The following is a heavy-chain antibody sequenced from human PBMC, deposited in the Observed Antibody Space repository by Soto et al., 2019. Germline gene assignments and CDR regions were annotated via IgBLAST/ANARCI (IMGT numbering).Heavy chain of an antibody. CDR3: ARRRSGRYSDY. V-gene: IGHV4-34*01. D-gene: IGHD3-10*01. CDR1: GGSFSGYY. J-gene: IGHJ4*02. CDR2: INHSGST. Sequence: QVQLQQWGAGLLKPSETLSLTCAVYGGSFSGYYWSWIRQPPCKGLEWIGEINHSGSTNYNPSLKSRVTISVDTSKNQFSLKMRSVTAADTAVYYCARRRSGRYSDYWGQGTLVTVSS.